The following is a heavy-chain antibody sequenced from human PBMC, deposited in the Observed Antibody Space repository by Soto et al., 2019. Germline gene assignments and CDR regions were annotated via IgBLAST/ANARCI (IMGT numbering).Heavy chain of an antibody. CDR2: ISGSGNT. V-gene: IGHV3-23*01. Sequence: EVQLLESGGGLEQPGGSLRLSCAASGFTFGIYVMAWVRQAPGKGLEWVSGISGSGNTYYADSVKGRFTVSRDNSKNTLYLPMNSLRAEDTAVYYCAKTYDSRGYYYELGGFYDFDYWGQGTLVTVSS. CDR3: AKTYDSRGYYYELGGFYDFDY. J-gene: IGHJ4*02. CDR1: GFTFGIYV. D-gene: IGHD3-22*01.